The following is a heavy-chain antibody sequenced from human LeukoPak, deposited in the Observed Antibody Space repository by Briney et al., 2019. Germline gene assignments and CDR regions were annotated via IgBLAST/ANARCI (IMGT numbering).Heavy chain of an antibody. D-gene: IGHD3-22*01. V-gene: IGHV4-38-2*01. CDR3: ARGSQSFYYDSSGYPFDS. CDR2: IYHSGSS. Sequence: SETLSLTCAVSGLSISSGYYWGWIRQPPGKGLEWIGSIYHSGSSYYNPSFRSRVAMSVDTSRNQFSLKLTSVTVADTAVYYCARGSQSFYYDSSGYPFDSWGQGTLVTVSS. CDR1: GLSISSGYY. J-gene: IGHJ4*02.